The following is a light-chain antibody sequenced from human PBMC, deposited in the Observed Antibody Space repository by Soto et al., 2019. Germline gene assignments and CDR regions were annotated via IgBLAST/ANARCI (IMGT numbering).Light chain of an antibody. CDR1: SSDVGGYNR. Sequence: QSVLTQPPSVSGSPGQSVTISCTGTSSDVGGYNRVSWYQQPPGKAPKLLIYDVSNQPSGGSTRFSGSKSGNTASLTISGLQAEDEADYYCTSYATGSAYVFGPGTKVTVL. CDR3: TSYATGSAYV. CDR2: DVS. V-gene: IGLV2-18*02. J-gene: IGLJ1*01.